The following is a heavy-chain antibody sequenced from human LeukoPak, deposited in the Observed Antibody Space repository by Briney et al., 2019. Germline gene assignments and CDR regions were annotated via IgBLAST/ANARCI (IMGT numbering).Heavy chain of an antibody. V-gene: IGHV3-23*01. CDR3: ARAENIAAAGLYYFDY. D-gene: IGHD6-13*01. CDR1: GFTLSRYD. J-gene: IGHJ4*02. Sequence: GGSLRLSCAASGFTLSRYDLHWVRQAPGKGLEWVSAISGSGGSTYYADSVKGRFTISRDNSKNTLYLQMNSLRAEDTAVYYCARAENIAAAGLYYFDYWGQGTLVTVSS. CDR2: ISGSGGST.